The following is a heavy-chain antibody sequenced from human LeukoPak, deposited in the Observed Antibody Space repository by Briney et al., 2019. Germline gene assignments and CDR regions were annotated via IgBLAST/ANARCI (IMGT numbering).Heavy chain of an antibody. D-gene: IGHD6-6*01. CDR2: IYYSGST. J-gene: IGHJ4*02. V-gene: IGHV4-39*01. CDR1: GGSISSSSYY. CDR3: ARVRIAARPVDY. Sequence: SETLSLTCTVSGGSISSSSYYWGWIRQPPGKGLEWIGSIYYSGSTYYSPSLKSRVTISVDTSKNQFSLKLSSVTAADTAVYYCARVRIAARPVDYWGQGTLVTVSS.